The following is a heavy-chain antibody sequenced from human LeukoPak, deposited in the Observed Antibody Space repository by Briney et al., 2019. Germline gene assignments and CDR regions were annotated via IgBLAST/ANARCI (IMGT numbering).Heavy chain of an antibody. CDR3: ARITEMATIPWFDP. J-gene: IGHJ5*02. CDR1: GGSFSGYY. Sequence: SETLSLTCAVYGGSFSGYYWSWIRQPPGKGLEWIGEINHSGSTNYNPSLKSRVTISVDTSKNQFSLKLSSVTAADTAVYYCARITEMATIPWFDPWGQGTLVTVSS. CDR2: INHSGST. D-gene: IGHD5-24*01. V-gene: IGHV4-34*01.